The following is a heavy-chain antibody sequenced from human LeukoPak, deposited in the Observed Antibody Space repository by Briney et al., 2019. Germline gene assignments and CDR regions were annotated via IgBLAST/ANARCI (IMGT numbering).Heavy chain of an antibody. Sequence: SVKVSCKASGGTFSSYAISWVRQAPGQGLEWMGTIIPIFGTANYAQKFQGSVTITTDESTSTAYMELSSLRSEDTAVYYCAREGYYGSGSYYKWYYYYMDVWGKGTTVTVSS. CDR1: GGTFSSYA. CDR3: AREGYYGSGSYYKWYYYYMDV. V-gene: IGHV1-69*05. J-gene: IGHJ6*03. CDR2: IIPIFGTA. D-gene: IGHD3-10*01.